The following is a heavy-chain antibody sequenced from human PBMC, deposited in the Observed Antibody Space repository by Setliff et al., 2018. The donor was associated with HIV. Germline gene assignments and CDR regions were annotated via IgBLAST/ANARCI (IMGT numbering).Heavy chain of an antibody. V-gene: IGHV4-61*05. J-gene: IGHJ4*02. CDR1: GVSINRTDHY. CDR3: ARRIGAGNFDY. CDR2: IYTSGST. Sequence: SETLSLTCSVSGVSINRTDHYWGWIRQPPGKGLEWIGYIYTSGSTHYNPSLKSRVTISVDTSKNQFSLKLSSVTAADTAVYYCARRIGAGNFDYWGQGTLVTVSS. D-gene: IGHD3-16*01.